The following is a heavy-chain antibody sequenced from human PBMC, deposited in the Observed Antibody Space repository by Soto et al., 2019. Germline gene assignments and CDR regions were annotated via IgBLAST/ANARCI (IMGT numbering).Heavy chain of an antibody. V-gene: IGHV4-59*01. CDR3: ARAYGDFYFDY. D-gene: IGHD4-17*01. Sequence: SETLSLTCTVSSGSISTYYWSWIRQPPGKGLEWIGYIYYTGSTNYNPSLKTRVAISMDTSKNQFSLKLSSVTAADTAVYYCARAYGDFYFDYWGQGTLVTVSS. CDR2: IYYTGST. J-gene: IGHJ4*02. CDR1: SGSISTYY.